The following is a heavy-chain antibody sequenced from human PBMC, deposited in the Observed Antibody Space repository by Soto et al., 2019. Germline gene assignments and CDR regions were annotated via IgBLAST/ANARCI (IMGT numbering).Heavy chain of an antibody. V-gene: IGHV3-21*01. CDR3: ARDCRTKDIVVVRAAPSSYCFYMYV. CDR1: GFTFSSYS. Sequence: EVQLVESGGGLVKPGGSLRLSCAASGFTFSSYSMNWVRQAPGKGLEWVSSISSSRSYIYYAESVKGRFTISRDNAKNSLSLQMNSLRAEATAVYYCARDCRTKDIVVVRAAPSSYCFYMYVWGEGNTVTVS. J-gene: IGHJ6*03. CDR2: ISSSRSYI. D-gene: IGHD2-2*01.